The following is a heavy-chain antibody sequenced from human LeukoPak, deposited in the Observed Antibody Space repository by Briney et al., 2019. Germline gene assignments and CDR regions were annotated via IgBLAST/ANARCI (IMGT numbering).Heavy chain of an antibody. CDR1: GFTFSSYG. CDR3: ASNARPGSYPGDY. CDR2: ISYDGSNK. V-gene: IGHV3-30*03. Sequence: PGGSLRLSCAASGFTFSSYGMHWVRQAPGKGLEWVAVISYDGSNKYYADSVKGRFTISRDNSKNTLYLQMNSLRAEDTAVYYCASNARPGSYPGDYWGQGTLVTVSS. J-gene: IGHJ4*02. D-gene: IGHD3-10*01.